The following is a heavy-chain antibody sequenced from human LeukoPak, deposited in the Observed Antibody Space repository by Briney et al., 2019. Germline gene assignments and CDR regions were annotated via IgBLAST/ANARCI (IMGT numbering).Heavy chain of an antibody. CDR1: GGTFSSYA. CDR2: IIPIFGTA. CDR3: ALQEGVRWEYFQH. V-gene: IGHV1-69*01. Sequence: SVKVSCKASGGTFSSYAISWVRQAPGQGLEWMGGIIPIFGTANYAQKFQGRATITADESTSTAYMELSSLRSEDTAVYYCALQEGVRWEYFQHWGQGTLVTVSS. D-gene: IGHD4-23*01. J-gene: IGHJ1*01.